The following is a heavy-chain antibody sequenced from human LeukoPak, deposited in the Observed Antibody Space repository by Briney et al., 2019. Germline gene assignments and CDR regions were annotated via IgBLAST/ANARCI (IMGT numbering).Heavy chain of an antibody. D-gene: IGHD6-19*01. J-gene: IGHJ6*02. CDR3: ARDQGAVAGTWAYYYCMDV. V-gene: IGHV4-59*01. CDR2: IYYSGST. Sequence: SETLSLTCTVSGGSISSYYWSWIRQPPGKGLEWIGYIYYSGSTNYNPSLKSRVTISVDTSKNQFSLKLSSVTAADTAVYYCARDQGAVAGTWAYYYCMDVWAKGPRSPSP. CDR1: GGSISSYY.